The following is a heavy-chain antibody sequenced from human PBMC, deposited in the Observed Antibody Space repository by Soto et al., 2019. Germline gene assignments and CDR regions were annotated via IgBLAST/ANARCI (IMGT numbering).Heavy chain of an antibody. J-gene: IGHJ4*02. Sequence: QVPVMGSGGGVVQPGRSLTLSCAVSGFTFSGYTLHWVRQAPGKGLEWVAVSSFDGTIKDFADSVKGRFTISRDISKSTMFLQMNGLRPEDTAIYFCASPFFSRGYGGYGSFRPSFYFESWQQGTQVTVSS. V-gene: IGHV3-30-3*01. D-gene: IGHD5-12*01. CDR1: GFTFSGYT. CDR2: SSFDGTIK. CDR3: ASPFFSRGYGGYGSFRPSFYFES.